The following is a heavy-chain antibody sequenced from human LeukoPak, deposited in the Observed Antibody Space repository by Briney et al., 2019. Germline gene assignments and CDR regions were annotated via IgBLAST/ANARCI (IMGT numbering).Heavy chain of an antibody. D-gene: IGHD2-15*01. Sequence: TGGSLRLSCAASGFTFSNYWMHWVRQAPGKGLVWVSRINSDGINTSYADSVKGRFTISRDNAKNTLNLQMNSLRAEDTAVYYCARAGRKSRGVDIVRKKETGYYYYMDVWGKGTTVTVSS. CDR2: INSDGINT. CDR3: ARAGRKSRGVDIVRKKETGYYYYMDV. V-gene: IGHV3-74*01. J-gene: IGHJ6*03. CDR1: GFTFSNYW.